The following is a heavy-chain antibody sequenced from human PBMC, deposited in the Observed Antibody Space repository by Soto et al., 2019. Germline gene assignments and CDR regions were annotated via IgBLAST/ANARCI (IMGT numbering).Heavy chain of an antibody. CDR1: GFTFSSYW. J-gene: IGHJ4*02. Sequence: EVQLVESGGGLVQPGGSLRLSCAASGFTFSSYWMHWVRQAPGKGLVWVSRINSDGSSTSYADSVKGRFTISRDNDKNTLYLQMNSLRDDDTAVYYCVRTSLVVAAATREDYWGQGTLVTVSS. CDR2: INSDGSST. D-gene: IGHD2-15*01. CDR3: VRTSLVVAAATREDY. V-gene: IGHV3-74*01.